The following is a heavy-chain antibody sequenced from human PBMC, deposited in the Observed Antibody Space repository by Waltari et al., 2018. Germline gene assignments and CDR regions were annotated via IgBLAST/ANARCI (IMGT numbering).Heavy chain of an antibody. CDR1: GGSISSFY. CDR2: IYYSGST. J-gene: IGHJ4*02. V-gene: IGHV4-59*01. CDR3: ARGGSGSRANFDY. Sequence: QVQLQESGPGLVKPSETLSLTCTVSGGSISSFYWSWIRQPPGKGLEWIGYIYYSGSTNYTPTPKSRVTISVDTSKNQFSLKLSSVTAADTAVYYCARGGSGSRANFDYWGQGTLVTVSS. D-gene: IGHD3-10*01.